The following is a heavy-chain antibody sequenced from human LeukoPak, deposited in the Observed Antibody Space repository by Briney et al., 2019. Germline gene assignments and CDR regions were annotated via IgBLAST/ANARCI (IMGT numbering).Heavy chain of an antibody. D-gene: IGHD6-13*01. CDR3: ASGPAAGIVY. CDR1: GFTFSSYA. CDR2: ISYDGSNK. V-gene: IGHV3-30*01. J-gene: IGHJ4*02. Sequence: PGGSLRLSCAASGFTFSSYAMHWVRQAPGKGLEWVAVISYDGSNKYYAAPVKGRFTISRDNSKNTLYLQMNSLRAEDTAVYYCASGPAAGIVYWGQGTLVTVSS.